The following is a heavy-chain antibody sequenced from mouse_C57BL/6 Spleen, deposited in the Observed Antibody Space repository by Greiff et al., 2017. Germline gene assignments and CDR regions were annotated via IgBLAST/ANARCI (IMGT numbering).Heavy chain of an antibody. CDR2: ISDGGSYT. V-gene: IGHV5-4*03. J-gene: IGHJ1*03. Sequence: EVMLVESGGGLVKPGGSLKLSCAASGFTFSSYAMSWVRQTPEKRLEWVATISDGGSYTYYPDNVKGRFTISRDNAKNNLYLQMSHLKSEDTAMYYCARAPIITTVVNWYFDVWGTGTTVTVSS. D-gene: IGHD1-1*01. CDR3: ARAPIITTVVNWYFDV. CDR1: GFTFSSYA.